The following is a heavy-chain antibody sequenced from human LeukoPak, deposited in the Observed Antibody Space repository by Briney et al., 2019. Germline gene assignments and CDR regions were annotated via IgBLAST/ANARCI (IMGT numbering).Heavy chain of an antibody. CDR1: GGSISTSSYY. CDR3: ARSSWDSSGYYYDY. J-gene: IGHJ4*02. CDR2: IYYSGST. Sequence: SETLSLTCTVSGGSISTSSYYWGWIRQPPGKGLEWIGSIYYSGSTYYNPSLKSRVTISLDTSKNQFSLKLSSVTAADTAVYYCARSSWDSSGYYYDYWGQGTLVAVSS. V-gene: IGHV4-39*01. D-gene: IGHD3-22*01.